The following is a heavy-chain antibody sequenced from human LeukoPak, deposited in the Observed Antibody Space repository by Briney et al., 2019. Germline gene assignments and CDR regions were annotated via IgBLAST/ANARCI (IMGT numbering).Heavy chain of an antibody. CDR2: IYYSGST. J-gene: IGHJ6*03. D-gene: IGHD3-9*01. CDR3: ARPPHYDILTGYVTVPYYMDV. Sequence: SETLSLTCTVSGGSISSSRYYWGWIRQPPGKGLEWIGSIYYSGSTYYNPSLKSRVTISVDTSKNQFSLKLSSVTAADTAVYYCARPPHYDILTGYVTVPYYMDVWGKGTTVTVSS. V-gene: IGHV4-39*01. CDR1: GGSISSSRYY.